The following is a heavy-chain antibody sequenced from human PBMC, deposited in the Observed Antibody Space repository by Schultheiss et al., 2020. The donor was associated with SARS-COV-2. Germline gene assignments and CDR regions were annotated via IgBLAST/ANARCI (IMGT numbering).Heavy chain of an antibody. Sequence: GGSLRLSCAASGFTFSSYEMNWVRQAPGKGLEWVSYISSSGSTIYYADSVKGRFTISRDNAKNSLYLQMNSLRAEDTAVYYCAKDALVVPAAIQLPYYYYGMDVWGQGTTVTVSS. CDR2: ISSSGSTI. V-gene: IGHV3-48*03. CDR1: GFTFSSYE. CDR3: AKDALVVPAAIQLPYYYYGMDV. J-gene: IGHJ6*02. D-gene: IGHD2-2*02.